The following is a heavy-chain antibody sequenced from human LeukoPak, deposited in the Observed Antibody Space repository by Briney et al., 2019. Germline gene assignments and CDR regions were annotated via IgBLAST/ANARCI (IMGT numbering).Heavy chain of an antibody. J-gene: IGHJ4*02. Sequence: PGRSLRLSCAASGFTFSSYGMHWVRQAPGKGLEWVAVISYDGSNKYYADSVKGRFTTSRDNSKNTLYLQMNSLRAEDTAVYYCLRIYFDYWGQGTLVTVSS. CDR1: GFTFSSYG. V-gene: IGHV3-30*03. D-gene: IGHD2-15*01. CDR2: ISYDGSNK. CDR3: LRIYFDY.